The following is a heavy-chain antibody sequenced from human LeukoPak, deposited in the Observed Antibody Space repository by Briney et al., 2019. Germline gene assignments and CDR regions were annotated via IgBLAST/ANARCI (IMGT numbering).Heavy chain of an antibody. CDR3: ARQTSGYPGDY. Sequence: ASVKVSCKTSGYTFMSFGISWVRQAPGQGLEWIGWISGYSGSTNYSQNFQGRVTMTTDTSTSTAYMELRSLRSDDTAVYYCARQTSGYPGDYWGQGTLVTVSS. V-gene: IGHV1-18*01. J-gene: IGHJ4*02. D-gene: IGHD3-22*01. CDR2: ISGYSGST. CDR1: GYTFMSFG.